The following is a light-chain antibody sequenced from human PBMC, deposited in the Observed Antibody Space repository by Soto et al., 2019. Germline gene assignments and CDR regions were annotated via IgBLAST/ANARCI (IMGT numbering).Light chain of an antibody. Sequence: VVLTQSPGTLSLSPRGRATLSCRASQSGGTYLAWYQQKPGQAPRLLIYDASSRATGIPDRFSASGSGTDFTLAISRLEPEDFAVYYGQHYPSSPLYTFGQGTNLEIK. J-gene: IGKJ2*01. CDR2: DAS. CDR1: QSGGTY. V-gene: IGKV3-20*01. CDR3: QHYPSSPLYT.